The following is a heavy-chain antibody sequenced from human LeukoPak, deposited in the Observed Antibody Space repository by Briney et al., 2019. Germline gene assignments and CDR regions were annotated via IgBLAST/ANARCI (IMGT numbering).Heavy chain of an antibody. CDR3: ARGSTYYESSGQVPFDY. CDR1: GGSISSSSS. V-gene: IGHV3-48*01. CDR2: ISGSSGII. Sequence: ETLSLTCAVSGGSISSSSSICWTWVRQPPGEGLEWVSYISGSSGIIDYADSVRGRFTISRDNAKNSLYLQMNSLRAEDTAVYYCARGSTYYESSGQVPFDYWGQGTLVTVSS. D-gene: IGHD3-22*01. J-gene: IGHJ4*02.